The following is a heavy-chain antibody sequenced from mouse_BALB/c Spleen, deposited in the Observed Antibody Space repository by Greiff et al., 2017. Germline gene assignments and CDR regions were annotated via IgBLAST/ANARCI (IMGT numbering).Heavy chain of an antibody. Sequence: VQLQQPGAELVRPGASVKLSCKASGYTFTSYWINWVKQRPGQGLEWIGNIYPSDSYTNYNQKFKDKATLTVDKSSSTAYMQLSSPTSEDSAVYYCSYDYDAPFAYWGQGTLVTVSA. CDR3: SYDYDAPFAY. CDR1: GYTFTSYW. D-gene: IGHD2-4*01. CDR2: IYPSDSYT. V-gene: IGHV1-69*02. J-gene: IGHJ3*01.